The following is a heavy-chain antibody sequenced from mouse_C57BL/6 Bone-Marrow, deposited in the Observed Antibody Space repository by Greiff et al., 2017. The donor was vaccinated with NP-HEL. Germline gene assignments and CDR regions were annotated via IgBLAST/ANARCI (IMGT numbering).Heavy chain of an antibody. D-gene: IGHD1-1*01. CDR3: AREGAITTVVPYWYFDV. CDR1: GYTFTSYG. J-gene: IGHJ1*03. Sequence: LQESGAELARPGASVKLSCKASGYTFTSYGISWVKQRTGQGLEWIGEIYPRSGNTYYNEKFKGKATLTADKSSSTAYMELRSLTSEDSAVYFCAREGAITTVVPYWYFDVWGTGTTVTVSS. CDR2: IYPRSGNT. V-gene: IGHV1-81*01.